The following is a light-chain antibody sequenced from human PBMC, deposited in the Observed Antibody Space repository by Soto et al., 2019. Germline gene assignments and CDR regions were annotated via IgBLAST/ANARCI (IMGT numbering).Light chain of an antibody. V-gene: IGKV3-20*01. J-gene: IGKJ4*01. CDR3: QHYAASPLT. CDR2: RAS. CDR1: QSVSSNY. Sequence: EIVLTQSSGTLSLSPGERVSLSCRASQSVSSNYLAWYQQKSGQAPRLLIYRASTRATGIPDRFSGSGSGTDFSLIISRLEPEDSAVYYGQHYAASPLTFGGGTKLEIK.